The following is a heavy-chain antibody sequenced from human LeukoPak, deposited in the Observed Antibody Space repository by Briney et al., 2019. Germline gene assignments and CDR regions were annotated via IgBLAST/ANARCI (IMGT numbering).Heavy chain of an antibody. V-gene: IGHV3-66*01. CDR1: EFSVGSNY. CDR3: ARVSRGYGSGSYSPFDY. J-gene: IGHJ4*02. D-gene: IGHD3-10*01. CDR2: IYSGGST. Sequence: GGSLRLSCAASEFSVGSNYMTWVRQAPGKGLEWVSLIYSGGSTYYADSVKGRFTISRDNSKNTLYLQMSSLRAEDTAVYYCARVSRGYGSGSYSPFDYWGQGTLVTVSS.